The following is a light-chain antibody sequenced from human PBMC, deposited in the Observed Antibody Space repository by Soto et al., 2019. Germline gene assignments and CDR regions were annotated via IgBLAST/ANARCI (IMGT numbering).Light chain of an antibody. CDR1: QGISNY. J-gene: IGKJ4*01. V-gene: IGKV1-27*01. CDR2: AAS. CDR3: QKYTNVPT. Sequence: DIQMTQSPSSLSASVGDRVTLTCRASQGISNYLAWYQQIPGKVPKLLISAASTLQSGVPSRFSGSGSGTDFTLTISSLQPEDVANYYCQKYTNVPTFGGGTKVEIK.